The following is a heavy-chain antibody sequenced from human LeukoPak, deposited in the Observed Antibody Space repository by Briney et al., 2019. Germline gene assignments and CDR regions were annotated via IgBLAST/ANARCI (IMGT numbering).Heavy chain of an antibody. D-gene: IGHD5-12*01. V-gene: IGHV3-30*18. Sequence: PGGSLRLSCAASGFTFSSYGMHWVRQAPGKGLEWVAVISYDGSNKYYADSVKGRFTISRDNSKNTLYLQMNSLRAEDTAVYYCAKCRWLRSYYYYMDVWGKGTTVTVSS. CDR1: GFTFSSYG. CDR2: ISYDGSNK. CDR3: AKCRWLRSYYYYMDV. J-gene: IGHJ6*03.